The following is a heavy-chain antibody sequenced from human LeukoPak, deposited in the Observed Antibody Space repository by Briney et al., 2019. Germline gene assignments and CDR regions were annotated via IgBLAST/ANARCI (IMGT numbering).Heavy chain of an antibody. CDR3: ARDFGGWGSYYPFDY. J-gene: IGHJ4*02. Sequence: PSQTLSLTCTVSGGSISSGSYYWSWLRQPPGKGLEWIGFIFYSGTTNYNPSLKSRVTISVDTSKNQFSLKLSSVTAADTAVYYCARDFGGWGSYYPFDYWGQGTLVTVSS. D-gene: IGHD3-10*01. CDR1: GGSISSGSYY. V-gene: IGHV4-61*01. CDR2: IFYSGTT.